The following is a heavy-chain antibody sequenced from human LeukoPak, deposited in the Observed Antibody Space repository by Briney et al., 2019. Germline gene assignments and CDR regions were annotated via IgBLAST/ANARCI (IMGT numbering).Heavy chain of an antibody. J-gene: IGHJ4*02. V-gene: IGHV3-30*02. CDR2: IRYDGSNK. CDR1: GFTFSSYG. CDR3: AKTYYYDSSGPGYFDY. Sequence: PGGSLRLSCAASGFTFSSYGMHWVRQAPGKGLEWVAFIRYDGSNKYYTDSVKGRFTISRDNSKNTLYLQMNSLRAEDTAVYYCAKTYYYDSSGPGYFDYWGQGTLVTVSS. D-gene: IGHD3-22*01.